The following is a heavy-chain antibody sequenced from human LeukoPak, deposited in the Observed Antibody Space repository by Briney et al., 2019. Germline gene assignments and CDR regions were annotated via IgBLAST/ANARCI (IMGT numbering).Heavy chain of an antibody. CDR2: IYYSGST. J-gene: IGHJ3*02. V-gene: IGHV4-59*08. D-gene: IGHD3-10*01. Sequence: PSETLSLTCTVSGGSISSYYWSWIRQPPGKGLEWIGYIYYSGSTNYNPSLKSRVTISVDTSKNQFSLKLSSVTAADTAVYYCARVRGAESSIWGQGTMVTVSS. CDR3: ARVRGAESSI. CDR1: GGSISSYY.